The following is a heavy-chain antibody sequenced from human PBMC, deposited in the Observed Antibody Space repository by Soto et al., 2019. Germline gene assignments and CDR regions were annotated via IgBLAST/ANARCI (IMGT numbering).Heavy chain of an antibody. CDR3: ARVGASRFGELLGP. CDR2: IYSGGST. Sequence: QPGGSLRLSCAASGFTVSSNYMSGVRQAPGKGLEWVSVIYSGGSTYYADSVKGRFTISRDNSKNTLYLQMNSLRAEDTAVYYCARVGASRFGELLGPWGQGTLVTVSS. D-gene: IGHD3-10*01. CDR1: GFTVSSNY. J-gene: IGHJ5*02. V-gene: IGHV3-66*01.